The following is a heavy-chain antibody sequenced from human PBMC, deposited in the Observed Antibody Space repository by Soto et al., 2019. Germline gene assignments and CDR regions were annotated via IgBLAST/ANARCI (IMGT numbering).Heavy chain of an antibody. CDR3: ARLADYGDYVGWFDP. Sequence: SVKVSCKASGGTFSSYTISWVRQAPGQGLEWMGRIIPILGIANYAQKFQGRVTITADKSTSTAYMELSSLRSEDTAVYYCARLADYGDYVGWFDPWGQGTLVTVSS. D-gene: IGHD4-17*01. J-gene: IGHJ5*02. CDR1: GGTFSSYT. CDR2: IIPILGIA. V-gene: IGHV1-69*02.